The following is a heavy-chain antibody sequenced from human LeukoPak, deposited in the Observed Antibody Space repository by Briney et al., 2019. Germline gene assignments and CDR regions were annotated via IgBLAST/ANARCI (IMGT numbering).Heavy chain of an antibody. D-gene: IGHD5-12*01. J-gene: IGHJ4*02. V-gene: IGHV3-23*01. Sequence: GGSLRLSCAASRFTFSSYAMSWVRQAPGKGLEWVASITNSGGGTYYADSVKGRFTTSRDNSKNTLYVQMNSLRAEDTAIYYCARGRGYRDYDRPLDYWGQGTLVTVSS. CDR1: RFTFSSYA. CDR2: ITNSGGGT. CDR3: ARGRGYRDYDRPLDY.